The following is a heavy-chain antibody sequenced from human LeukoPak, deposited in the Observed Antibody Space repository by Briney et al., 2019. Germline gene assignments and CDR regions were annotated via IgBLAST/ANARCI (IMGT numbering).Heavy chain of an antibody. J-gene: IGHJ4*02. Sequence: GGSLRLSCAASGFTFSSYSMNWVRQAPGKGLEWVSSISSSSSYIYYADSVKGRFTISRDNAKNSLHLQMNSLRAEDTAVYYCASWYGGYVGYFDYWGQGTLVTVSS. V-gene: IGHV3-21*01. CDR2: ISSSSSYI. CDR1: GFTFSSYS. D-gene: IGHD5-12*01. CDR3: ASWYGGYVGYFDY.